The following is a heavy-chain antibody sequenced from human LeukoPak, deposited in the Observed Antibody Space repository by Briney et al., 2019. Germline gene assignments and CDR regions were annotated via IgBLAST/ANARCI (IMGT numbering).Heavy chain of an antibody. Sequence: ASVKVSCKASGYTYTGYYMHWVRQAPGQGLEWMGWINPNSGGTNYAQKFQGRVTITRDTSASTAYMELSSLRSEDTAVYYCARSRGDYFDYWGQGTLVTVSP. CDR3: ARSRGDYFDY. D-gene: IGHD3-10*01. J-gene: IGHJ4*02. CDR1: GYTYTGYY. V-gene: IGHV1-2*02. CDR2: INPNSGGT.